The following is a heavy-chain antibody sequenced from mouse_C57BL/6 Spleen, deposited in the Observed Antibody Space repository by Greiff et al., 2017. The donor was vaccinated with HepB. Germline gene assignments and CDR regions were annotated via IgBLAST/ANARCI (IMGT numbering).Heavy chain of an antibody. CDR1: GYTFTTYP. D-gene: IGHD1-1*01. V-gene: IGHV1-47*01. CDR2: FHPYNDDT. J-gene: IGHJ1*03. CDR3: ARGHYYGSSYGYFDV. Sequence: VKLMESGAELVKPGASVKMSCKASGYTFTTYPIEWMKQNHGKSLEWIGNFHPYNDDTKYNEKFKGKATLTVEESSSTVYLELSRLTSDDSAVYYCARGHYYGSSYGYFDVWGTGTTVTVSS.